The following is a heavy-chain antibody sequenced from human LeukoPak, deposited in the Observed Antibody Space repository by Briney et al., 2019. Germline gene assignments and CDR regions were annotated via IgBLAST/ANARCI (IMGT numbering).Heavy chain of an antibody. CDR2: IYYSGST. D-gene: IGHD5-18*01. CDR3: ARNKPTARLI. Sequence: PSETLSLTCTVSGGSVSSGSYYWSWIRQPPGKGLEWIGYIYYSGSTNYNPSLKSRVTISVDTSKNQFSLKLSSVTAADTAVYYCARNKPTARLIWGQGTLVTVSS. V-gene: IGHV4-61*01. CDR1: GGSVSSGSYY. J-gene: IGHJ4*02.